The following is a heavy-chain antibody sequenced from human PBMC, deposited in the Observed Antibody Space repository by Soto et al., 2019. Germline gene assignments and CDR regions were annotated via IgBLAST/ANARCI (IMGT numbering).Heavy chain of an antibody. J-gene: IGHJ6*02. V-gene: IGHV3-23*01. D-gene: IGHD2-2*02. CDR3: AKDSYPFMLYTMDV. Sequence: PGGSMSPSSAASGLSFSSYAMICVRQDTGKGLEWVSAISGSGGSTYYAGSVKGRFTISRDNSKNTLYLQMNSLRAEDTAVYYCAKDSYPFMLYTMDVWGQGTTVTVSS. CDR1: GLSFSSYA. CDR2: ISGSGGST.